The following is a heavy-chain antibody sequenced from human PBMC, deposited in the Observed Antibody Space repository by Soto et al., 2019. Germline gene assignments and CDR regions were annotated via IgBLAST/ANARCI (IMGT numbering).Heavy chain of an antibody. Sequence: PGGSLRLSCGVSGFMFSGYSMNWVRQVPGKGLEWLSYICSRSQTIYYADSVKGRFTISRDNAKNSLYLQMNSLRDGDTAVYFCAREDIMGTRSFDYWGQGALVTVSS. CDR1: GFMFSGYS. D-gene: IGHD1-26*01. V-gene: IGHV3-48*02. CDR3: AREDIMGTRSFDY. CDR2: ICSRSQTI. J-gene: IGHJ4*02.